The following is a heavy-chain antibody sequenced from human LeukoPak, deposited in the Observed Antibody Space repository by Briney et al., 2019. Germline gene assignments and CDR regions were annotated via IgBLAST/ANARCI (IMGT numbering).Heavy chain of an antibody. V-gene: IGHV3-23*01. CDR2: ISGSGGST. CDR3: AKAIGRIAVAGTGGIDY. D-gene: IGHD6-19*01. J-gene: IGHJ4*02. CDR1: GFTFSSYA. Sequence: GGSLRLSCAASGFTFSSYAMSWVRQAPGKGLEWVSAISGSGGSTYYADSVKGRFTISRDNSKNTLYLQMNSLRAEDTAVYYCAKAIGRIAVAGTGGIDYWGQGTLVTVSS.